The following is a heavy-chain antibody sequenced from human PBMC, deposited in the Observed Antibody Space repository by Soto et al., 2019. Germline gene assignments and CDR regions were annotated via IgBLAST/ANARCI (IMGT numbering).Heavy chain of an antibody. CDR1: GGSLSGYY. V-gene: IGHV4-34*01. J-gene: IGHJ4*02. CDR2: INHSGST. Sequence: QVQLQQWGAGLLKPSETLSLTCAVYGGSLSGYYWSWISQPPGKGLEWIGEINHSGSTNYNPSLKSRVTISVHTSKNQFSLKLSSVTAADTAVYYCARGRWLRSSFDYWGQGTLVTVSS. D-gene: IGHD5-12*01. CDR3: ARGRWLRSSFDY.